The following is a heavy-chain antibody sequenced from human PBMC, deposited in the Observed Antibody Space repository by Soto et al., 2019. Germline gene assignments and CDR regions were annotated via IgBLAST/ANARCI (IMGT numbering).Heavy chain of an antibody. D-gene: IGHD6-19*01. V-gene: IGHV3-11*01. CDR1: GFTFSALY. CDR3: ARDRGAVTGDYFDY. Sequence: QVQLTESGGGLVKPGGSLRLSCAASGFTFSALYMSWIRQAPGKGLEWVSCIDSGGDKKIYAESVRGRFTISRDNAKNSLYLKMNSLRAEDTAVYYCARDRGAVTGDYFDYWGQGTLVTVSS. J-gene: IGHJ4*02. CDR2: IDSGGDKK.